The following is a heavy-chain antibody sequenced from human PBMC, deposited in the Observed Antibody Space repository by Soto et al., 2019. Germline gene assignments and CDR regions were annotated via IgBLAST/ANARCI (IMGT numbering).Heavy chain of an antibody. J-gene: IGHJ4*02. V-gene: IGHV1-8*01. CDR1: GYTFTSYD. CDR2: MNPNSGNT. D-gene: IGHD3-10*01. CDR3: ARFYEGSGLIDY. Sequence: ASVKVSCKASGYTFTSYDINWVRQATGQGLEWMGWMNPNSGNTGYAQKFQGRVTMTRNTSISTAYMELSSLRSEDTAVYYCARFYEGSGLIDYWGQGTLVTVSS.